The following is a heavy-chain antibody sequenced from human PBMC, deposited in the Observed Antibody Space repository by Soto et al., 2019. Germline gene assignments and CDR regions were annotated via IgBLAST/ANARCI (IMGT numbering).Heavy chain of an antibody. CDR3: ARDPLLYDSDWYPNWFGP. D-gene: IGHD6-19*01. CDR1: GFIFNNYA. V-gene: IGHV3-23*01. CDR2: ITGYGATT. Sequence: EAQLLESGGGSVQPGGSLRLSCSASGFIFNNYAMSWVRQAPGKGLEWVSGITGYGATTYYAESVKGRFTISRDNSKNTLYLQMSTLTAEDTAVYYCARDPLLYDSDWYPNWFGPWGQGTLVTVSS. J-gene: IGHJ5*02.